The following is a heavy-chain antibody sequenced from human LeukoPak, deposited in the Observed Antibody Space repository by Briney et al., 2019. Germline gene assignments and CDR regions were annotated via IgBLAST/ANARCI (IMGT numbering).Heavy chain of an antibody. CDR3: ARFGAYCGGDCYYYYGMDV. J-gene: IGHJ6*02. V-gene: IGHV1-18*01. Sequence: GASVKVSCKASGYTFTSYGTSWVRQAPGQGLEWMGWISAYNGNTNYAQKLQGRVTMTTDTSTSTAYMELRSLRSDDTAVYYCARFGAYCGGDCYYYYGMDVWGQGTTVTVSS. CDR2: ISAYNGNT. CDR1: GYTFTSYG. D-gene: IGHD2-21*02.